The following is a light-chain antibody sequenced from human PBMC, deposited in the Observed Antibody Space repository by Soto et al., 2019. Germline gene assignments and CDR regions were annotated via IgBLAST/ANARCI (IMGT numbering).Light chain of an antibody. V-gene: IGLV2-14*01. CDR2: DVS. J-gene: IGLJ2*01. Sequence: QSVLTQPASVSGSPGQSITISCTENSSDVGGYNYVSWYQQHPGKAPKLMIYDVSNRPSGVSNRFSGSKSGNTASLTISGLQAEDEADYYCTSYISSSNLEVFGGGTKLTVL. CDR1: SSDVGGYNY. CDR3: TSYISSSNLEV.